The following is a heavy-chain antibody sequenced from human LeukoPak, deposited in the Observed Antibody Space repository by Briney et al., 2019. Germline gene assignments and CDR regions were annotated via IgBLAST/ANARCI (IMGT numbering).Heavy chain of an antibody. CDR3: APDIVVVPAATS. V-gene: IGHV3-23*01. D-gene: IGHD2-2*01. J-gene: IGHJ5*02. CDR2: ISGTGGST. CDR1: GFSFSSYN. Sequence: GGSLRLSCAASGFSFSSYNMNWVRQAPGKGLEWVSTISGTGGSTYYADSVKGRFTISRDNSKNTLYLQMNSLRAEDTAVYYCAPDIVVVPAATSWGQGTLVTVSS.